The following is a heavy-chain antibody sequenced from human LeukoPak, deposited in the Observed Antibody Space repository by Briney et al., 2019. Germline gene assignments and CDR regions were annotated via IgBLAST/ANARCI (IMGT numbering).Heavy chain of an antibody. V-gene: IGHV1-18*01. Sequence: ASVKVSCKTSGYTFTSYGITWVRQAPGQGLEWMGWINPNNGNTNYAQNLQGRVTMTRDTSTSTAYMDLRSLRSDDTAVYYCATGTYYYDSRAAFDIWGQGTMVTVSS. CDR2: INPNNGNT. J-gene: IGHJ3*02. D-gene: IGHD3-22*01. CDR3: ATGTYYYDSRAAFDI. CDR1: GYTFTSYG.